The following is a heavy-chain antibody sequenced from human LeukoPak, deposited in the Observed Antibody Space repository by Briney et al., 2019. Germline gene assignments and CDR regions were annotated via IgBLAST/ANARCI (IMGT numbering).Heavy chain of an antibody. Sequence: SETLSLTCNVSGASISGHYWSWIRHPAGKSLEWIGRIHTSGSPIYNPSLSSRVTMSVDTSKGQFSLTMNSLTAADTAIYYCARQRLDGDILGFDWWGQGTPLPVSS. J-gene: IGHJ4*02. V-gene: IGHV4-4*07. CDR1: GASISGHY. CDR2: IHTSGSP. D-gene: IGHD2-21*01. CDR3: ARQRLDGDILGFDW.